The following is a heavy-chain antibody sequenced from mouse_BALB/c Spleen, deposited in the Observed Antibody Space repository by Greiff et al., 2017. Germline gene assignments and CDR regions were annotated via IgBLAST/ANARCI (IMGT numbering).Heavy chain of an antibody. V-gene: IGHV5-17*02. CDR1: GFTFSSFG. J-gene: IGHJ4*01. Sequence: EVHLVESGGGLVQPGGSRKLSCAASGFTFSSFGMHWVRQAPEKGLEWVAYISSGSSTIYYADTVKGRFTISRDNPKNTLFLQMTSLRSEDTAMYYCARELAYYGSSEYAMDYWGQGTSVTVSS. CDR3: ARELAYYGSSEYAMDY. D-gene: IGHD1-1*01. CDR2: ISSGSSTI.